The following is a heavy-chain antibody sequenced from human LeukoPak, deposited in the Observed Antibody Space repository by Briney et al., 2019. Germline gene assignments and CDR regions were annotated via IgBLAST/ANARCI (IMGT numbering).Heavy chain of an antibody. D-gene: IGHD6-13*01. V-gene: IGHV4-34*01. CDR1: GGSFSGFY. J-gene: IGHJ6*03. CDR3: ARTAAAAGYYYYYYMDV. CDR2: INHSGGT. Sequence: PSETLSLTCAVYGGSFSGFYWSWIRQPPGKGLEWIGDINHSGGTNYIPSLKSRVTISVDTSKNQFSLKLSSVTAADTAVYYCARTAAAAGYYYYYYMDVWGKGTTVTISS.